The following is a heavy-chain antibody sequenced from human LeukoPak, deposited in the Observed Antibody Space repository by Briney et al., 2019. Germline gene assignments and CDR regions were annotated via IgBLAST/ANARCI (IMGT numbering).Heavy chain of an antibody. V-gene: IGHV4-38-2*02. J-gene: IGHJ4*02. CDR1: DYSISSGYGYY. D-gene: IGHD3-10*01. CDR3: ARLRTFRGFTMVRGAPYDY. CDR2: IYHSGST. Sequence: SETLSLTCTVSDYSISSGYGYYWGWIRQPPGKGLEWIGNIYHSGSTNYNPSLKSRVTISVDKSKNQFSLKLSSVTAADTAVYYCARLRTFRGFTMVRGAPYDYWGQGTLVTVSS.